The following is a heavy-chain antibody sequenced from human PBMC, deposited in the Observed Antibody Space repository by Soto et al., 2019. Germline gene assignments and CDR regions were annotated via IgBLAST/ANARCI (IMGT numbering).Heavy chain of an antibody. D-gene: IGHD5-18*01. CDR2: ISWNSGSI. V-gene: IGHV3-9*01. CDR3: AKDDTAMVLYYFDY. J-gene: IGHJ4*02. CDR1: GFTFDDYA. Sequence: PGGSLRLSCAASGFTFDDYAMHWVRQAPGKGLEWVSGISWNSGSIGYADSVKGRFTISRDNAKNSLYLQMNSLRAEDTALYYCAKDDTAMVLYYFDYWGQGTLVTVSS.